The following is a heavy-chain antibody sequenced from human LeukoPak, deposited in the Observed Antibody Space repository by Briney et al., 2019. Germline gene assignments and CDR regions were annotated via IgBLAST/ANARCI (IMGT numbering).Heavy chain of an antibody. D-gene: IGHD2-8*01. CDR1: GGSISSGGYY. CDR2: IYYSGST. J-gene: IGHJ4*02. Sequence: SETLSLTCTVSGGSISSGGYYWSWIRQHPGKGLEWIGYIYYSGSTNYNPSLKSRVTITVDTSEDQFSLKLSSVTAADTAVYYCVREAHTSGATGNFDFWGQGTLVTVSS. CDR3: VREAHTSGATGNFDF. V-gene: IGHV4-61*08.